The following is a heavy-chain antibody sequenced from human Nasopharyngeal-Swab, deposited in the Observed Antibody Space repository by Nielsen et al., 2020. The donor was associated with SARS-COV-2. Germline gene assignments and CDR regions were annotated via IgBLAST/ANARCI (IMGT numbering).Heavy chain of an antibody. CDR1: GFSITYRF. Sequence: SVKVSCKASGFSITYRFLHWMRQAPGQALEWMGWITPFNGNAKYAQKFQGRVSITKDGSRTTASLELSSLRPDDTAMYFCASGQCINGVCNPTDGLDVWGQGTSVTVS. J-gene: IGHJ6*02. V-gene: IGHV1-45*02. CDR3: ASGQCINGVCNPTDGLDV. CDR2: ITPFNGNA. D-gene: IGHD2-8*01.